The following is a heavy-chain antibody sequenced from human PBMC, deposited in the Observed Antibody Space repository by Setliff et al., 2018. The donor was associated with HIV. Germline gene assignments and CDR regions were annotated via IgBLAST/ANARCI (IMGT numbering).Heavy chain of an antibody. D-gene: IGHD1-1*01. V-gene: IGHV1-2*02. Sequence: GASVKVSCKASGYTFTRYFMHCVRQAPGQGLEWLGWINPNTGDTNYAQRFQGRVTMTSDTSISTAYMELSRLTSDDSAVYYCARDDLTFILDLDYWGQGTLVTVSS. CDR2: INPNTGDT. CDR1: GYTFTRYF. J-gene: IGHJ4*02. CDR3: ARDDLTFILDLDY.